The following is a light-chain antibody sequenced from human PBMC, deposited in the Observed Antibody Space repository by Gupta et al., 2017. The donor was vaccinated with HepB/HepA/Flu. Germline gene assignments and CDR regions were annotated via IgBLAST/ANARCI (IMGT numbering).Light chain of an antibody. Sequence: QSALTQPPSASGSPGQSVTISCTGTSSDVGGYNYVSWYQQPPGKAPKLMIYEVSKRPSGVPDRFSGCKSGNTASLTVSGLQAEDEADYYCSSYAGSNNVFGTGTKVTVL. CDR1: SSDVGGYNY. CDR2: EVS. V-gene: IGLV2-8*01. J-gene: IGLJ1*01. CDR3: SSYAGSNNV.